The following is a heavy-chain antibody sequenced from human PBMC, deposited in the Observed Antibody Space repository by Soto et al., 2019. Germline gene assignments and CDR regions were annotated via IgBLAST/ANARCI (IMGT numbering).Heavy chain of an antibody. CDR3: AKRRGAGGHFDY. V-gene: IGHV3-23*01. Sequence: GGSLRLSCTASGFTFSSYAMGWVRQGPGKGLEWVAVVSIGGSTHYADSVRGRFTISRDNSKNTLSLQMNSLTAEDTAVYFCAKRRGAGGHFDYWGQGALVTVSS. CDR1: GFTFSSYA. CDR2: VSIGGST. J-gene: IGHJ4*02. D-gene: IGHD2-15*01.